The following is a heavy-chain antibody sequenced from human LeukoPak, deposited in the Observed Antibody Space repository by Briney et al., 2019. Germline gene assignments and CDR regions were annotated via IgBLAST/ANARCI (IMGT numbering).Heavy chain of an antibody. V-gene: IGHV3-33*01. CDR1: GFTFSSYG. CDR2: IWYDGSNK. J-gene: IGHJ4*02. Sequence: GGSLRLSCAASGFTFSSYGMHWVRQAPGKGLEWVAVIWYDGSNKYYADSVKGRFTISRDNSKNTLYLQMNSLRAEDTAVYYCARDSQGDYHTPDYYFDYWGQGTLVTVSS. CDR3: ARDSQGDYHTPDYYFDY. D-gene: IGHD4-17*01.